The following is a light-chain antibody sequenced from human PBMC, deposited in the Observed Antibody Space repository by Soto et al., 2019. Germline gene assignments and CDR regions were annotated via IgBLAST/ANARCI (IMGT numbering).Light chain of an antibody. CDR1: QSVSSN. V-gene: IGKV3-15*01. CDR2: GAS. Sequence: EIVMTQSPATLSVSPVERSTLFCMASQSVSSNLAWYQQKPGQAPRLLIYGASSRATGIPARFSGSGSGTDFTLTISSLQSEDFALYYCQQRNSWPPITFGQGTRLEIK. J-gene: IGKJ5*01. CDR3: QQRNSWPPIT.